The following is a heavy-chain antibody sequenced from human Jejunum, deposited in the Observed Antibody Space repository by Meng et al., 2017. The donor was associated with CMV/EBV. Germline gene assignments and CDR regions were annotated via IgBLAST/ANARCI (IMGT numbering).Heavy chain of an antibody. Sequence: VGLGSTFTPYAMTWARQAPGKGPEWVSSISADNSNINSADSVKGRFTISRDISKNTLFLQMNSLRAEDTAVYYCAKEGVGGHFDYWGQGTLVTVSS. D-gene: IGHD2-8*01. CDR1: GSTFTPYA. V-gene: IGHV3-23*01. CDR3: AKEGVGGHFDY. CDR2: ISADNSNI. J-gene: IGHJ4*02.